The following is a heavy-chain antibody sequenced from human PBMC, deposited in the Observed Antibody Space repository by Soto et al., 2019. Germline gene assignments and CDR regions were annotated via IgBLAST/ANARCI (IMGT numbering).Heavy chain of an antibody. CDR3: ATRVNGDFDV. J-gene: IGHJ6*01. Sequence: QVQLVQPGAEMMKPGASMKVSCKASGDTFSRHYVHWVRQAPGQGLEWMGRITPSGGETTYAPEIQGRITMTRDTSTNTVFMDLSSLRSDDTAVYYCATRVNGDFDVWGQGTTVVVS. CDR1: GDTFSRHY. D-gene: IGHD3-3*01. V-gene: IGHV1-46*03. CDR2: ITPSGGET.